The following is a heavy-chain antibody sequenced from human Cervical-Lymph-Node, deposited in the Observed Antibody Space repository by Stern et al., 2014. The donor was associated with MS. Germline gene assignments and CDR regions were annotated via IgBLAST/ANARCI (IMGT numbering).Heavy chain of an antibody. D-gene: IGHD4-11*01. J-gene: IGHJ4*02. V-gene: IGHV4-28*07. CDR3: ARFDYSKGDY. CDR2: TYYTGSA. CDR1: GYSITSTW. Sequence: QVQLQQSGPGLVRPSDTLFLTCSVSGYSITSTWWGWIRQPPGKGLEWIGYTYYTGSANYNQSLKSRVTMSVDTSNNQFSLRLSSVSAVDTAVYYCARFDYSKGDYWGQGALVTVSS.